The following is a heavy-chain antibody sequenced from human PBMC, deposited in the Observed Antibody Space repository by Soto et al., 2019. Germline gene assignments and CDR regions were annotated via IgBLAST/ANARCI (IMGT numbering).Heavy chain of an antibody. CDR3: ARDDGGILTGYPGVWFDP. CDR2: ISAYNGNT. Sequence: GASVKVSCKASGYTFTSYGISWVRQAPGQGLEWMGWISAYNGNTNYAQKLQGRVTMTTDTSTSTAYMELRSLRSDDTAVYYCARDDGGILTGYPGVWFDPWGQGTLVTVSS. J-gene: IGHJ5*02. D-gene: IGHD3-9*01. V-gene: IGHV1-18*01. CDR1: GYTFTSYG.